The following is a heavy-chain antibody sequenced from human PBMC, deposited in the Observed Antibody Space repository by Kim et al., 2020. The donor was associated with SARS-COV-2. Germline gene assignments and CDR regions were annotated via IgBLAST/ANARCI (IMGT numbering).Heavy chain of an antibody. CDR3: ARSQRAITMVRGVINGPDY. D-gene: IGHD3-10*01. J-gene: IGHJ4*02. CDR1: GGSISSGGYY. Sequence: SETLSLTCTVSGGSISSGGYYWSWIRQHPGKGLEWIGYIYYSGSTYYNPSLKSRVTIAVDTSKNQFSLKLSSVTAADTAVYYCARSQRAITMVRGVINGPDYWGQGTLVTVSS. V-gene: IGHV4-31*03. CDR2: IYYSGST.